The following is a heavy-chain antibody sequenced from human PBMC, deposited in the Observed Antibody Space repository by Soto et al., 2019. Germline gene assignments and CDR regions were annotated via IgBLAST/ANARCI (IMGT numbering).Heavy chain of an antibody. D-gene: IGHD6-13*01. V-gene: IGHV3-33*01. Sequence: QVQLVESGGGVAQPGRSLRLSCAASGFTFSSYGMHWVRQAPGKGLEWVAVIWYDGSNKYYADSVKGRFTISRDNSKNTLYLQMNSLRAEDTAVYYCARDKGSSWFLPLDYWGQGTLVTVSS. J-gene: IGHJ4*02. CDR3: ARDKGSSWFLPLDY. CDR1: GFTFSSYG. CDR2: IWYDGSNK.